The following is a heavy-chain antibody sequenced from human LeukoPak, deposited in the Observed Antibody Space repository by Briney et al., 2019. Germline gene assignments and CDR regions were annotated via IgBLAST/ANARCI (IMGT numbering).Heavy chain of an antibody. J-gene: IGHJ4*02. V-gene: IGHV1-18*01. CDR3: ARSYCGGDCYEGFDY. CDR2: ISAYNGNT. Sequence: ASVKASCKASGYTFTSYVISWVRQAPGQGLEWMGWISAYNGNTNYAQKFQDRVTMTTDTSTSTAYMELRSLRSDDTAVYYCARSYCGGDCYEGFDYWGQGTLVTVSS. CDR1: GYTFTSYV. D-gene: IGHD2-21*02.